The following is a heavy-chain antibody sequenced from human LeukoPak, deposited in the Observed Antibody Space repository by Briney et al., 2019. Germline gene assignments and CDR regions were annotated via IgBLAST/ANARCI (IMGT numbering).Heavy chain of an antibody. D-gene: IGHD5-18*01. CDR2: IHSSGST. Sequence: SETLSLTCTVSGGSINSYYWGWIRQPAGKGLEWIGRIHSSGSTSYSPSLKSRVTMSVDRSKKQLSLKLSSVTAADTAVYYCARGYVDIARTSYYMDVWGKGTTVTVSS. V-gene: IGHV4-4*07. J-gene: IGHJ6*03. CDR3: ARGYVDIARTSYYMDV. CDR1: GGSINSYY.